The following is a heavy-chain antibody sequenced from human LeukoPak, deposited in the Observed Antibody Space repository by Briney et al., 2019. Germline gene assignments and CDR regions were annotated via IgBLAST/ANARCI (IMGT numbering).Heavy chain of an antibody. J-gene: IGHJ4*02. CDR3: ARAFGPEYSSGWYYYFDY. D-gene: IGHD6-19*01. CDR1: GFTFSSYW. Sequence: PGGSLRLSCAASGFTFSSYWMHWVRQAPGKGLVWVSRINSDGSSTSYADSVKGRFTISRDNAKNTLYLRMNSLRAEDTAVYYCARAFGPEYSSGWYYYFDYWGQGTLVTVSS. CDR2: INSDGSST. V-gene: IGHV3-74*01.